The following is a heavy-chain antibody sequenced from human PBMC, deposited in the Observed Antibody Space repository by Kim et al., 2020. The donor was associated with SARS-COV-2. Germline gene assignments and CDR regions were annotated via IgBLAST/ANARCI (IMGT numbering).Heavy chain of an antibody. CDR1: GFSFSSYD. D-gene: IGHD3-10*01. V-gene: IGHV3-23*01. Sequence: GGSLRLSCAASGFSFSSYDMSWVRQAPGKGLQWVSVISRDGGTRFYTDSVEGRFTISRDYSKNTLFLEMNSLRVEDTAIYYCAKPLHYGSGAYDYWGQGT. CDR3: AKPLHYGSGAYDY. CDR2: ISRDGGTR. J-gene: IGHJ4*02.